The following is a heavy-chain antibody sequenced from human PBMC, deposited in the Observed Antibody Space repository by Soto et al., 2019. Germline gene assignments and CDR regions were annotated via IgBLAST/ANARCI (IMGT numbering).Heavy chain of an antibody. CDR2: IYSGGSA. V-gene: IGHV3-53*01. CDR1: GISISDNY. Sequence: EVQLVESGGGLIQPGGSLRLSCVVSGISISDNYVSWVRQAPEKGLEWVSVIYSGGSADYTHSVRGRFTISRDISENTVYLQMNSLRVEDTAVYYCARDMSTRRELDYWGQGTLVTVSS. CDR3: ARDMSTRRELDY. D-gene: IGHD3-16*01. J-gene: IGHJ4*02.